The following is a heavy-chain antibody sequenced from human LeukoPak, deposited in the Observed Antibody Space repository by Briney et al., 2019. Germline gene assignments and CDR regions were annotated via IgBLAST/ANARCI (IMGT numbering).Heavy chain of an antibody. CDR1: GGTFRNYV. D-gene: IGHD5-12*01. CDR3: AKEWGSGYPFRDALDI. CDR2: IITLFGTT. V-gene: IGHV1-69*05. Sequence: GASVKVSCKISGGTFRNYVINRVRQAPGQGLEWMGGIITLFGTTNYAQKFQGRVTLTTDESTTTAYMEVHGLRSEDTAVYYCAKEWGSGYPFRDALDIWGQGTMVTVSS. J-gene: IGHJ3*02.